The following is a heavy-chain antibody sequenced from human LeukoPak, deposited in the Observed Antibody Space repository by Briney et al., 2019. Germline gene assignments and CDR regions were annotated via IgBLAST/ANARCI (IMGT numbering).Heavy chain of an antibody. D-gene: IGHD3-10*01. J-gene: IGHJ4*02. CDR3: ARDGDRGVFDY. CDR2: IYTSGST. CDR1: GGSINNYY. V-gene: IGHV4-4*07. Sequence: PSETLSLTCTVSGGSINNYYWSWIRQPAGKGLEWIGRIYTSGSTSYNPSLKSRVTMSVDTSKNQFSLKLSSVTAADTAVYYCARDGDRGVFDYWGQGTLVTVSS.